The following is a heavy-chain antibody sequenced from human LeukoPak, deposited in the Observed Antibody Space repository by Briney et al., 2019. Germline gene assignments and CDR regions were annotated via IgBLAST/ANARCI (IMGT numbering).Heavy chain of an antibody. D-gene: IGHD4/OR15-4a*01. V-gene: IGHV1-2*02. J-gene: IGHJ4*02. CDR3: ARDGSQMTIAGNAVDY. CDR1: GYTFTGYY. CDR2: INPNNGGT. Sequence: GASVTLSCKASGYTFTGYYVHWVRQAPGQGLEWMGWINPNNGGTEYAQKFRGRVTMTRDTSTGTAYMNLNSLRSGDTAVYYCARDGSQMTIAGNAVDYWGQGTLVTVSS.